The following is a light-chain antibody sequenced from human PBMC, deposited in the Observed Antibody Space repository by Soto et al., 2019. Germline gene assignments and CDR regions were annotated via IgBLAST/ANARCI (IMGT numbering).Light chain of an antibody. J-gene: IGKJ1*01. V-gene: IGKV3-15*01. Sequence: ESVLTQSPGTLSLSPGERATLSCRASQSVSSNLAWYQQKPGQAPRLLIYGASTRATGIPARFSGSGSGTEFTLTISSLQSEDFAVYYCQQYNNWLWTFGQGTKVDIK. CDR3: QQYNNWLWT. CDR1: QSVSSN. CDR2: GAS.